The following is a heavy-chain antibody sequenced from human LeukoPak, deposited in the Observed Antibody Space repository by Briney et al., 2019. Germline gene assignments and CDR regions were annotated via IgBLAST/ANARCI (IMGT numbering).Heavy chain of an antibody. CDR3: AKGGNEDYYYSMDV. D-gene: IGHD1-26*01. CDR2: ISSNGGST. CDR1: GFTFSSYA. V-gene: IGHV3-64*04. J-gene: IGHJ6*02. Sequence: GGSLRLSCSASGFTFSSYAMHWVRQAPGKGLEYVSAISSNGGSTYYADSVKGRFTISRDNSKNTLYLQMNSLRAEDTAVYYCAKGGNEDYYYSMDVWGQGTTVTVSS.